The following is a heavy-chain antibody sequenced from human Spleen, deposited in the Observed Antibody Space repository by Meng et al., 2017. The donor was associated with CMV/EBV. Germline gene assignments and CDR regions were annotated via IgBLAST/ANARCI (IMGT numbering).Heavy chain of an antibody. J-gene: IGHJ4*02. D-gene: IGHD2-2*01. CDR3: ARGKPLGYCSSTSCYSRGGFDY. CDR2: IIPIFGTA. CDR1: YA. V-gene: IGHV1-69*05. Sequence: YAISWVRQAPGQGLEWMGGIIPIFGTANYAQKFQGRVTLTTDESTSTAYMELSSLRSEDTAVYYCARGKPLGYCSSTSCYSRGGFDYWGQGTLVTVSS.